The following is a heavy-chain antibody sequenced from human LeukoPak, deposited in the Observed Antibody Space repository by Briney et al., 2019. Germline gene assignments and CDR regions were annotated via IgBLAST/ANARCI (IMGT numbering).Heavy chain of an antibody. CDR1: GGSFSGYY. CDR2: INHSGST. CDR3: ARGGTYYDILTGYYPPPINDY. J-gene: IGHJ4*02. Sequence: KPSETLSLTCAVYGGSFSGYYWSWIRQPPGKGLEWIGEINHSGSTNYNPSLKSRVTISVDTSKNQFSLKLSSVTAADTAVYYCARGGTYYDILTGYYPPPINDYWGQGNPGHRLL. V-gene: IGHV4-34*01. D-gene: IGHD3-9*01.